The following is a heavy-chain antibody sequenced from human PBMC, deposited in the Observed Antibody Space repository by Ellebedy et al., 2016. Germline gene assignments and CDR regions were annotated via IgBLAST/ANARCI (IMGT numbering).Heavy chain of an antibody. V-gene: IGHV4-59*01. D-gene: IGHD5-12*01. Sequence: SETLPLTXSVSSGSMSGYYWGWIRQTPEKGLEWMGYIYDSVSTNDNPSFKSRATISADTSKNQFSLTLSSVTAADTAVYYCVGGSGWLTDSWGQGTLVTVSS. J-gene: IGHJ4*02. CDR3: VGGSGWLTDS. CDR2: IYDSVST. CDR1: SGSMSGYY.